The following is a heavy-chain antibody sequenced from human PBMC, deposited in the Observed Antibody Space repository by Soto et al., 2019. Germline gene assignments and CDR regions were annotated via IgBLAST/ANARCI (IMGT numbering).Heavy chain of an antibody. CDR3: ARDTYCSSTSCYRGNWLDP. CDR2: IYHSGST. J-gene: IGHJ5*02. Sequence: PSETLSLTCAVSGGSISSSNWWSWVRQPPGKGLEWIGEIYHSGSTNYNPSLKSRVTTSVDKSKNQFSLKLSSVTAADTAVYYCARDTYCSSTSCYRGNWLDPWGQGTLVTVSS. D-gene: IGHD2-2*02. CDR1: GGSISSSNW. V-gene: IGHV4-4*02.